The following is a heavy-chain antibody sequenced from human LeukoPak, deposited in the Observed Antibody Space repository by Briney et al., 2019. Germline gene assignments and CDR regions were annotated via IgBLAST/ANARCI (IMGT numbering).Heavy chain of an antibody. V-gene: IGHV3-23*01. CDR2: ISGSGAST. CDR3: TRSISMVRGASDY. CDR1: GFTFSGYA. D-gene: IGHD3-10*01. Sequence: GGSLRLSCAASGFTFSGYAMTWVRQAPGKGLEWVSTISGSGASTYYADSVEGRFTISRDNSKNTLYLQVNSLRAEDTAVYYCTRSISMVRGASDYWGQGTLVTVSS. J-gene: IGHJ4*02.